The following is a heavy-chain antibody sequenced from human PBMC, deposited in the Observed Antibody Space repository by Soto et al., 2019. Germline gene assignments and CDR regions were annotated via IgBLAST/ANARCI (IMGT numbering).Heavy chain of an antibody. CDR3: AREGRSSSPYYYGMDV. V-gene: IGHV1-2*04. CDR2: INPNSGGT. Sequence: ASVKVSCKASGYTFTGYYMHWVRQAPGQGLEWMGWINPNSGGTNYAQKFQGWVTMTRDTSISTAYMELSRLRSDDTAVYYCAREGRSSSPYYYGMDVWGQGTTVTVS. J-gene: IGHJ6*02. CDR1: GYTFTGYY. D-gene: IGHD6-6*01.